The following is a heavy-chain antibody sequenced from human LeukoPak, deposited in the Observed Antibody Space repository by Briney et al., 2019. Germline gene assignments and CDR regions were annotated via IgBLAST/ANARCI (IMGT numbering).Heavy chain of an antibody. Sequence: GGSLRLSCAASGFTFSSYAMHWVRQAPGKGLEWVAVISYDGSNKYYADSVKGRFTISRDNSKNTLYLQMNSLRAEDTAVYYCARALQRGYSYGDEAFDIWGQGTMVTVSS. D-gene: IGHD5-18*01. V-gene: IGHV3-30*04. J-gene: IGHJ3*02. CDR3: ARALQRGYSYGDEAFDI. CDR1: GFTFSSYA. CDR2: ISYDGSNK.